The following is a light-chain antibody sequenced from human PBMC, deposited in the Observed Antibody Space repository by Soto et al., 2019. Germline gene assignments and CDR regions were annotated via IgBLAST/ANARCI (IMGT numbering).Light chain of an antibody. V-gene: IGLV2-11*01. CDR3: CSYAGSYV. CDR2: DVS. CDR1: SSDVGGYNY. Sequence: QSALTQPRSVSGSPGQSVTISCTGTSSDVGGYNYVSWYQQHPGKAPKLMIYDVSKRPSGVPDRFSGSKSGNTASLTISGLQAEDEADYYCCSYAGSYVFGTGTKGDRP. J-gene: IGLJ1*01.